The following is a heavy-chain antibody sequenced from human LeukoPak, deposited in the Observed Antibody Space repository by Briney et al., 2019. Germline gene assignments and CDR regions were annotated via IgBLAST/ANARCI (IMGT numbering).Heavy chain of an antibody. CDR1: GFTFSNYA. CDR2: ISSTSSYI. Sequence: PGGSLSLSCAASGFTFSNYAMTWVRQAPGKGLEWVSSISSTSSYIYFADSMKGRFTISRDNAKNSLFLQMNSLRAGDTAVYYCARGHTWFPKSFDYWGQGALVTVSS. CDR3: ARGHTWFPKSFDY. J-gene: IGHJ4*02. V-gene: IGHV3-21*01. D-gene: IGHD3-10*01.